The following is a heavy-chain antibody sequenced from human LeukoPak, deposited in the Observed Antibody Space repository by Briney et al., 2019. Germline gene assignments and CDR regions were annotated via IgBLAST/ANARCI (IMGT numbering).Heavy chain of an antibody. D-gene: IGHD2-2*01. J-gene: IGHJ4*02. CDR1: GFTFSTYW. Sequence: PGGSLRLSCAASGFTFSTYWMTWVRQAPGKGLEWVSVICGSDDNTYYADSVKGRFTISRDNSRNTLYLQMNSLRVDDTAIYYCAKTTSASCYHPLDYWGQGTLVTVSS. V-gene: IGHV3-23*01. CDR3: AKTTSASCYHPLDY. CDR2: ICGSDDNT.